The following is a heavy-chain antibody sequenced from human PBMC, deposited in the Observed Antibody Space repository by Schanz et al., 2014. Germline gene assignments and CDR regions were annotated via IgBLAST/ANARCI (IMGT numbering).Heavy chain of an antibody. V-gene: IGHV3-30-3*01. CDR1: GFTFSSYA. J-gene: IGHJ5*01. Sequence: QGQLVESGGGVVQPGRSLRLSCAASGFTFSSYAMHWVRQAPGKGLEWVAVMSYDGSNKYYADSVKGRFIVSRDNSKNTLYLEMNRLRVDDTAVYYCSKDKQGSRSDDSWGQGTLVTVSS. CDR3: SKDKQGSRSDDS. CDR2: MSYDGSNK. D-gene: IGHD2-15*01.